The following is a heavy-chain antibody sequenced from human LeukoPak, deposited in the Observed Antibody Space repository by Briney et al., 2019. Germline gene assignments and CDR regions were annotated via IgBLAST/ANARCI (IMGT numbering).Heavy chain of an antibody. CDR3: ARGGPPGYYYDYYMDV. CDR2: IYYSGST. CDR1: GGSISSYY. V-gene: IGHV4-59*01. Sequence: PSETLSLTCTVSGGSISSYYWSWIRQTPGKGLEWIGYIYYSGSTNFNPSLKSRVTISVDTSKNQFSLKMSSVTAADTAVYFCARGGPPGYYYDYYMDVWGKGTTVTIS. J-gene: IGHJ6*03.